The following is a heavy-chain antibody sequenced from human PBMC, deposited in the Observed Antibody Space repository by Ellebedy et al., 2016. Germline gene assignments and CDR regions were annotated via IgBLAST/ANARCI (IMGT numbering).Heavy chain of an antibody. CDR2: ISYSGST. J-gene: IGHJ4*02. D-gene: IGHD3-3*01. CDR3: VSQLTYYDVLSGFYFES. CDR1: GGSISDSSSY. V-gene: IGHV4-39*01. Sequence: SETLSLTCTVSGGSISDSSSYWGWIRQPPGTGLEWIGSISYSGSTYYNPSLKSRVTMSVDTSKNHFSLKLSSATAADTALYYCVSQLTYYDVLSGFYFESWGQGTLVTVSS.